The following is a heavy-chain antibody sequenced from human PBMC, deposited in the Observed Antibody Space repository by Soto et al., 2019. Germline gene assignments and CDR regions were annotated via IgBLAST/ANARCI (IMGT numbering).Heavy chain of an antibody. CDR2: ISSYNGDT. J-gene: IGHJ6*02. V-gene: IGHV1-18*01. Sequence: QVQLVQSGAEVKKPGASVKVSCKASGYTFTRSGISWARQAPGQGPEWMGWISSYNGDTNYAQTFKGRDTMTPDKSTRTAYMELGSLISDATAVYYGAREGGPPSSYYGMDIWGQGTPVTVSS. CDR1: GYTFTRSG. CDR3: AREGGPPSSYYGMDI.